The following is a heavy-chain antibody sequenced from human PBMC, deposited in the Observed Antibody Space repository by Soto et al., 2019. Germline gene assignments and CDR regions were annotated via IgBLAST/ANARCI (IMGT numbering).Heavy chain of an antibody. CDR3: ARGGIVVVPAPHLFDY. CDR2: INPNSGGT. CDR1: GYTFTGYY. J-gene: IGHJ4*02. D-gene: IGHD2-2*01. V-gene: IGHV1-2*04. Sequence: ASVKVSCKASGYTFTGYYMHWVRQAPGQGLDWMGWINPNSGGTNYAQKFQGWVTMTRDTSISTAYMELSRLRSDDTAVYYCARGGIVVVPAPHLFDYWGQGTLVTVSS.